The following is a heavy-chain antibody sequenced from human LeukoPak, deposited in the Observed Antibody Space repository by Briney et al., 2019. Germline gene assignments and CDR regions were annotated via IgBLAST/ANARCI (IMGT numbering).Heavy chain of an antibody. Sequence: GGSLRLSCAASGFTFSSYGMQWIRQAPGKGLEWVAVILYDGSNKYYADSVKGRFTISRDNAKNSLYLQMNSLRAEDTAVYYCAKSLYSGSYVRGYYYYMDVWGKGTTVTVSS. V-gene: IGHV3-30*18. D-gene: IGHD1-26*01. J-gene: IGHJ6*03. CDR2: ILYDGSNK. CDR1: GFTFSSYG. CDR3: AKSLYSGSYVRGYYYYMDV.